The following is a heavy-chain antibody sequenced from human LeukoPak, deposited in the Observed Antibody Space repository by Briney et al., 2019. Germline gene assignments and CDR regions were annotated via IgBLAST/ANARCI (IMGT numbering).Heavy chain of an antibody. CDR2: IYSGDNT. D-gene: IGHD2-21*01. CDR1: GFTVSNNY. CDR3: AKDFRIGYSAHFDY. J-gene: IGHJ4*02. Sequence: GGSLRLSCAASGFTVSNNYMYWVRQAPGKGLEWVSVIYSGDNTYYADSVEGRFTISRDNSKNTLYLQMDSLRGEDTAVYYCAKDFRIGYSAHFDYWGQGALVTVSS. V-gene: IGHV3-53*01.